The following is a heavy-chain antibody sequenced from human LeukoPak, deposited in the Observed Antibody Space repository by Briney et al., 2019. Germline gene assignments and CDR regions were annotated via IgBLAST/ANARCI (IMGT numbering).Heavy chain of an antibody. D-gene: IGHD1-7*01. CDR2: IDPSDSYT. J-gene: IGHJ5*02. V-gene: IGHV5-10-1*01. CDR3: AQSRITGTTDWFDP. CDR1: GYSFSDYW. Sequence: GESLKISCQGSGYSFSDYWIGWVRQMPGKGREWMGRIDPSDSYTNYSPSFQGHVTISADKSISTAYLQWSSLKATDNAMYYCAQSRITGTTDWFDPWGQGTLVTVSS.